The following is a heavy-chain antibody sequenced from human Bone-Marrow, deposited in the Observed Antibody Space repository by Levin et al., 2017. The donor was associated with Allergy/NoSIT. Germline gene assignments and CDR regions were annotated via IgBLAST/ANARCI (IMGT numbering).Heavy chain of an antibody. CDR1: GFVFSSSA. D-gene: IGHD3/OR15-3a*01. CDR2: ISGSDDST. CDR3: AKVRRGLDAFDI. J-gene: IGHJ3*02. Sequence: QAGESLRLSCAASGFVFSSSAMSWVRQAPGKGLEWVSSISGSDDSTYYTDSVKGRLTISRDNSKNTIYLQMNNLRADDTAVYYCAKVRRGLDAFDIWGQGTMVTVSS. V-gene: IGHV3-23*01.